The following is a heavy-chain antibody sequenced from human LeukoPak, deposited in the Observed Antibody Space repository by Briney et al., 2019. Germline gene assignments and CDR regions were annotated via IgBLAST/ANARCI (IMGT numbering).Heavy chain of an antibody. CDR2: ISAYSGNT. V-gene: IGHV1-18*01. Sequence: ASVKVSCKASGYTFTSYGISWVRQAPGQGLEWMGWISAYSGNTNYAQKLQGRVTMTTDTSTSTAYMELRSLRSDDTAVYYCARGSHYYDSSGYYHDAFDIWGQGTMVTVSS. CDR1: GYTFTSYG. D-gene: IGHD3-22*01. CDR3: ARGSHYYDSSGYYHDAFDI. J-gene: IGHJ3*02.